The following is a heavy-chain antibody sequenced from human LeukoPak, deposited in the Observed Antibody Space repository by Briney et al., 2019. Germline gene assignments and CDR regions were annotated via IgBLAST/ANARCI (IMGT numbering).Heavy chain of an antibody. J-gene: IGHJ5*02. V-gene: IGHV4-39*02. CDR3: AGDETGDLRFDP. CDR1: GGSISSSSHF. D-gene: IGHD7-27*01. Sequence: SETLSLTCTVSGGSISSSSHFWSWLRQPPGKGLEWIASINYSGSTYYNPSLKSRVTISVDTSKNQFSLKLSSVTAADTAVYYCAGDETGDLRFDPWGQGTLVTVSS. CDR2: INYSGST.